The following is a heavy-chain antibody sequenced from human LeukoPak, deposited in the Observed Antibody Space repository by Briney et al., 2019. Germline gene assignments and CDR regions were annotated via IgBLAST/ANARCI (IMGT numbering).Heavy chain of an antibody. CDR3: AREFGALVGATEGEDAFDI. V-gene: IGHV3-30*04. D-gene: IGHD1-26*01. Sequence: QSGGSLRLSCAASGFTFSSYAMHWVRQAPGKGLEWVAVISYDGSNKYYADSVKGRFTISRDNSKNTLYLQMNSLRAEDTAVYYCAREFGALVGATEGEDAFDIWGQGTMVTVSS. CDR2: ISYDGSNK. CDR1: GFTFSSYA. J-gene: IGHJ3*02.